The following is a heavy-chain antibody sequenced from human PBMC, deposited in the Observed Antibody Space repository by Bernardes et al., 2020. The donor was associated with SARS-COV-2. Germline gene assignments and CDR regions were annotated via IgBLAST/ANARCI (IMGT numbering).Heavy chain of an antibody. Sequence: GGSLRLSCTASGYSFSSSAMTWVRQAPGKGLEWVSAISGSSGSTYYADSLKGRFTISRDNSKNTLYLQMNSLRAEDTAVYYCARSRDYGDFGGILRGYYFDYWGQGTLVTVSS. CDR1: GYSFSSSA. V-gene: IGHV3-23*01. J-gene: IGHJ4*02. CDR2: ISGSSGST. D-gene: IGHD4-17*01. CDR3: ARSRDYGDFGGILRGYYFDY.